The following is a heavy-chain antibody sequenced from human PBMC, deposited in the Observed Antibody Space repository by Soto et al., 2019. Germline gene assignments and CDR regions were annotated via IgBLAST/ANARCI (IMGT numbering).Heavy chain of an antibody. CDR1: GGPFRGYD. CDR2: INQSGST. J-gene: IGHJ4*02. CDR3: ARVNRESYYGSGVDD. Sequence: PSQSLYLTSAVCGGPFRGYDWSGTGQPPGKGLEWIGEINQSGSTNYNPSLKSRVTISVDTSKNQFSLKLSSVTAADTAVYYCARVNRESYYGSGVDDWGQGTLVTVSS. V-gene: IGHV4-34*01. D-gene: IGHD3-10*01.